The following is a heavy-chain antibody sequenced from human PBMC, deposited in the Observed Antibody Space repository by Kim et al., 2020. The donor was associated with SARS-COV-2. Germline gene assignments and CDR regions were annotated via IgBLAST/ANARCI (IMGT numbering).Heavy chain of an antibody. Sequence: SVKVSCKASGGTFSSYAISWVRQAPGQGLEWMGGIIPIFGTANYAQKFQGRVTITADESTSTAYMELSSLRSEDTAVYYCARDGRVPAAILGSIEEPYYFDYWGQGTLVTVSS. V-gene: IGHV1-69*13. D-gene: IGHD2-2*01. CDR3: ARDGRVPAAILGSIEEPYYFDY. CDR2: IIPIFGTA. J-gene: IGHJ4*02. CDR1: GGTFSSYA.